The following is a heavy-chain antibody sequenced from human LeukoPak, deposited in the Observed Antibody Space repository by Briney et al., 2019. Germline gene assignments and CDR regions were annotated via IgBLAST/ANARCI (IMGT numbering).Heavy chain of an antibody. CDR3: AKDRSYELLYGGLMDV. D-gene: IGHD2-2*02. V-gene: IGHV3-30*02. CDR1: GFTFSSYG. J-gene: IGHJ6*04. Sequence: GGSLRLSCAASGFTFSSYGMHWVRQAPGKGLEWVAFIWYDGSNQYYAVSVKGRFSISRDNSKNTLYLQMNSLRAEDTAVYYCAKDRSYELLYGGLMDVWGKGTTVTVSS. CDR2: IWYDGSNQ.